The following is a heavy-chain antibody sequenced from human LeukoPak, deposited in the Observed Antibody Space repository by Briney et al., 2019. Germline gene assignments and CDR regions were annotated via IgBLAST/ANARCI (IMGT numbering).Heavy chain of an antibody. CDR3: ARGLRTRGTYSMGFAFDV. Sequence: GGSLRLSCAASRFTFRSYCMHWVRQRPGKGLEWMALISYDGSNEYYADFVKGRFTIFRDNSDNTLYLQMNSLRAEDTAVYYCARGLRTRGTYSMGFAFDVWGQGTMVTVSS. CDR2: ISYDGSNE. CDR1: RFTFRSYC. D-gene: IGHD1-26*01. J-gene: IGHJ3*01. V-gene: IGHV3-30*03.